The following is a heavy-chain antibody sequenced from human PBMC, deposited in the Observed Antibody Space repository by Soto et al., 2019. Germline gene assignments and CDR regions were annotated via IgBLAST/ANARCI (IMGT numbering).Heavy chain of an antibody. CDR2: INHSGST. Sequence: QVQLQQWGAGLLKPSETLSLTCAVYGGSFSGYYWSWIRQPPGKGLEWIGEINHSGSTNYNPSLKSRVTISVDTSKNQFSLKLGSVTAADTAVYYCARRVNYYYIWGSYDYYMDVWGKGTTVTVSS. D-gene: IGHD3-16*01. CDR1: GGSFSGYY. CDR3: ARRVNYYYIWGSYDYYMDV. J-gene: IGHJ6*03. V-gene: IGHV4-34*01.